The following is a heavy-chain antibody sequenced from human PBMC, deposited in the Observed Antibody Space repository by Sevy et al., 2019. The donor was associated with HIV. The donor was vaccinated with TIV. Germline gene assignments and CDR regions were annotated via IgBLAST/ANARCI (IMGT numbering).Heavy chain of an antibody. Sequence: GGSLRLSCAASGFTLSYYGMHWVRQAPGKGLEWVTFIKDDGSKRFYADSVKGRFTVSRDNSKNTMSLQMNSLRAEDTAVYYCTSVRFEYWGQGALVTVSS. CDR3: TSVRFEY. CDR1: GFTLSYYG. D-gene: IGHD3-10*01. V-gene: IGHV3-30*02. J-gene: IGHJ4*02. CDR2: IKDDGSKR.